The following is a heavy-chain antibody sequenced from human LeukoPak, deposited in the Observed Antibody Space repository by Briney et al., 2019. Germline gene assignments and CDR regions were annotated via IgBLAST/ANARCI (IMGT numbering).Heavy chain of an antibody. J-gene: IGHJ4*02. Sequence: QPGGSLRLSCAASGFTFRSYGMHWVRQAPGKGLEWVANIKQDGSEKYYVDSVKGRFTISRDNAKNSLYLQMNSLRADDTAVYYCASVQFGGSTALVYYFDYWGQGTLVTVSS. V-gene: IGHV3-7*01. CDR2: IKQDGSEK. CDR1: GFTFRSYG. D-gene: IGHD4-23*01. CDR3: ASVQFGGSTALVYYFDY.